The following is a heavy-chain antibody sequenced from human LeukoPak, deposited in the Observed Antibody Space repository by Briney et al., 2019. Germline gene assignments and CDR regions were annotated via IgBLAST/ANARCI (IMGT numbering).Heavy chain of an antibody. V-gene: IGHV5-10-1*01. CDR1: GYSFTSYW. CDR2: IDPSDSYT. CDR3: ARPGNDYVWGSYRL. J-gene: IGHJ4*02. Sequence: GESLKISCQGSGYSFTSYWISWVRQLPGKGLEWMGRIDPSDSYTNYSPSFQGHVTISADKSISTAYLQWSSLKASDTAMYYCARPGNDYVWGSYRLWGQGTLVTVSS. D-gene: IGHD3-16*02.